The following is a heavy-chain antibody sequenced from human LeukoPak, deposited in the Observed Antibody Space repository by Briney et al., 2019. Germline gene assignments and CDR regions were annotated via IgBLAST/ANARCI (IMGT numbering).Heavy chain of an antibody. CDR2: INWNGGST. Sequence: GGSLRLSCAASGFTFDDYGMSWVRQAPGKGLEWVSGINWNGGSTGYADSVKGRFTISRDNSKNTLYLQMNSLRAEDTAVYYCARESAPSWSGYYPLFVWGQGTLVTVSS. D-gene: IGHD3-3*01. CDR1: GFTFDDYG. CDR3: ARESAPSWSGYYPLFV. V-gene: IGHV3-20*04. J-gene: IGHJ4*02.